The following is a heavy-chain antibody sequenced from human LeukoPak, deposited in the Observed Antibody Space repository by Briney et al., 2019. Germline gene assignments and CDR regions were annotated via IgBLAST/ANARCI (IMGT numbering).Heavy chain of an antibody. V-gene: IGHV4-30-2*01. Sequence: SETLSLTCSVSGGSISSGGYSWSWIRQPPGKGLEWIGYIYHSGSTYYNPSLKSRVTISVDRSKNQFSLKLSSVTAADTAVYYCARVYYYYGMDVWGQGTTVTVSS. CDR2: IYHSGST. CDR1: GGSISSGGYS. CDR3: ARVYYYYGMDV. J-gene: IGHJ6*02.